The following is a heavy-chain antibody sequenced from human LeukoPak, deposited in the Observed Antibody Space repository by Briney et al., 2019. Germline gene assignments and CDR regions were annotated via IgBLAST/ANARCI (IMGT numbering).Heavy chain of an antibody. J-gene: IGHJ4*02. CDR1: AFTFSGYA. V-gene: IGHV3-64*04. CDR3: ARDQSGAGSSYAFDN. D-gene: IGHD3-10*01. CDR2: ISSDGGST. Sequence: GGSLRLSCSASAFTFSGYAMHWVRQAPGKGLEYVPAISSDGGSTYYADSLKGRFTISRADSKNTLYLQMSSLRQDDTAVYYCARDQSGAGSSYAFDNWGQGTLVTVSS.